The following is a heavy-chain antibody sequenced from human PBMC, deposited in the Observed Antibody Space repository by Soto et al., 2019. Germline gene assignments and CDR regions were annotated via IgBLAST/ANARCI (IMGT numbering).Heavy chain of an antibody. J-gene: IGHJ4*02. D-gene: IGHD3-9*01. CDR1: GFTFSSYG. V-gene: IGHV3-33*01. CDR2: IWYDGSNK. CDR3: ARKGSRLVALDY. Sequence: QVQLVESGGGVVQPGRSLRLSCAASGFTFSSYGMHWVRQAPGKGLEWVAVIWYDGSNKYYADSVKGRFTISRDNSKNTLYLQMNSLRAEDTAVYYCARKGSRLVALDYWGQGTLVTVSS.